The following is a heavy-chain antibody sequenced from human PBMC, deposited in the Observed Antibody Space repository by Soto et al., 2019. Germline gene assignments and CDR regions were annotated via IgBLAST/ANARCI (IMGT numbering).Heavy chain of an antibody. D-gene: IGHD2-21*02. CDR2: IIPLFGTP. CDR1: GATFSTTG. V-gene: IGHV1-69*01. Sequence: QVQLVQSGAEVRKPGSSLRVSCKSSGATFSTTGISWVRQAPGQGLEWMGGIIPLFGTPKYARKFQGRVSITADESTNTVYMELNSLRPDDAGGYYCARASPVICGGDPCYRLHSSFDSWGQGSLVIVSS. CDR3: ARASPVICGGDPCYRLHSSFDS. J-gene: IGHJ5*01.